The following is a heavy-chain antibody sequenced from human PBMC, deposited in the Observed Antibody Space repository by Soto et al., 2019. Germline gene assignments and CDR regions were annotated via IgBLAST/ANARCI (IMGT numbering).Heavy chain of an antibody. CDR3: AREDDYGDFGSEYFQH. Sequence: VKVSCKASGYTFTTYYIHWVRQAPGQGLEWMGMINTSGGTTTYAQKFQGRVTMTRDTSTSTVYMELSSLRSEDTAVYFCAREDDYGDFGSEYFQHWGQGTLVTVSS. D-gene: IGHD4-17*01. J-gene: IGHJ1*01. CDR1: GYTFTTYY. V-gene: IGHV1-46*01. CDR2: INTSGGTT.